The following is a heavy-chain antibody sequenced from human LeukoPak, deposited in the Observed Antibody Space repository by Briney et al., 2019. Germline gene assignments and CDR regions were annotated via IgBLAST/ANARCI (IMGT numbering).Heavy chain of an antibody. J-gene: IGHJ5*02. Sequence: GGSLRLSCAASGFTFSSYGIHWVRQAPGKGLEWVAVISYDGSNKYYADSVKGRFTISRDNSKNTLYLQMNSLRAEDTAVYYCARGSPGGSWFAWGQGTLVTVSS. CDR3: ARGSPGGSWFA. D-gene: IGHD6-13*01. CDR2: ISYDGSNK. CDR1: GFTFSSYG. V-gene: IGHV3-30*03.